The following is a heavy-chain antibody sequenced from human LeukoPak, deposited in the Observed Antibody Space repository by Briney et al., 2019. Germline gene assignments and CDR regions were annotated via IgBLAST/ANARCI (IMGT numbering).Heavy chain of an antibody. D-gene: IGHD2/OR15-2a*01. CDR1: GFSLSTYW. V-gene: IGHV3-7*04. CDR3: ARAVSIPVGYYFDC. Sequence: GCSLRLSCAPSGFSLSTYWMSWVGQAPRKGLEGVAKIKYDGSEKYYVVSVKGRFTISRDNTKNSLHLEMNGVRAEDTAVYYCARAVSIPVGYYFDCWGRGTLVSVSS. J-gene: IGHJ4*02. CDR2: IKYDGSEK.